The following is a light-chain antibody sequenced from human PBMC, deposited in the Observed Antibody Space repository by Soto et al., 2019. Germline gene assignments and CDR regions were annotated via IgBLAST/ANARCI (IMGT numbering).Light chain of an antibody. CDR2: GAS. V-gene: IGKV3-20*01. CDR1: QSVSSSY. J-gene: IGKJ1*01. CDR3: QQYGSSPDT. Sequence: EIVLTQSPGTLSLSPGERATLSCRASQSVSSSYLAWYQQKPGQAPRLLIYGASSRATGIPDRFSGSGPGTDFTLTISRLEPEDFAVYYCQQYGSSPDTFGQGTKV.